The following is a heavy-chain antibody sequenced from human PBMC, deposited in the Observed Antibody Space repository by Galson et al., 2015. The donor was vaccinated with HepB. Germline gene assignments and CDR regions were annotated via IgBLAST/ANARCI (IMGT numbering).Heavy chain of an antibody. Sequence: SVKVSCKASGYTFTSYGISWVRQAPGQGLEWMGGIIPIFGTANYAQKFQGRVTITADESTSTAYMELSSLRSEDTAVYYCARPRYSSGWYLWYFDLWGRGTLVTVSS. D-gene: IGHD6-19*01. CDR2: IIPIFGTA. CDR3: ARPRYSSGWYLWYFDL. V-gene: IGHV1-69*13. CDR1: GYTFTSYG. J-gene: IGHJ2*01.